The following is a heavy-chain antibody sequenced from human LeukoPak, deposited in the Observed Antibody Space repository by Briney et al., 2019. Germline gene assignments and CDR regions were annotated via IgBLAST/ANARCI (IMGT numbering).Heavy chain of an antibody. Sequence: PSETLSLTCTVSGGSISSYYWSWIRQPPGKGLEWIGYIYYSGSTNYNPSLKSRVTISVDTSKNQFSLKLSSVTAADTAVHYCAGSAAAAPFDYWGQGTLVTVSS. J-gene: IGHJ4*02. D-gene: IGHD6-13*01. CDR1: GGSISSYY. CDR3: AGSAAAAPFDY. CDR2: IYYSGST. V-gene: IGHV4-59*01.